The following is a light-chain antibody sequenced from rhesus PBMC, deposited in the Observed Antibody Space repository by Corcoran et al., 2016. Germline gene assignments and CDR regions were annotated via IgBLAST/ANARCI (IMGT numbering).Light chain of an antibody. Sequence: DIVVTQTPLSLPVTPGEPASISCRSSQSLLDSEDGNTYLDWYLQKPGQSPQLLIYEVSNRPSGGPERVSGSGADTDFTLKISRVEAEDVGVYYCMQALEFPFTFGPGTKLDIK. CDR1: QSLLDSEDGNTY. V-gene: IGKV2-104*02. J-gene: IGKJ3*01. CDR2: EVS. CDR3: MQALEFPFT.